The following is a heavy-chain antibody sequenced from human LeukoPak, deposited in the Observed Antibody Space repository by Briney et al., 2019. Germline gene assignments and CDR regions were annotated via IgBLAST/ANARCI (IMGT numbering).Heavy chain of an antibody. CDR3: ARGDYGSGSYYSY. V-gene: IGHV4-39*07. Sequence: SETLSLTCTVSGGSISSSSYYWGWIRQPPGKGLEWLGSIYYGGSTYYNPSLKSRVTISVDTSKNQFSLKLSSVTAADTAVYYCARGDYGSGSYYSYWGQGTLVTVSS. D-gene: IGHD3-10*01. J-gene: IGHJ4*02. CDR2: IYYGGST. CDR1: GGSISSSSYY.